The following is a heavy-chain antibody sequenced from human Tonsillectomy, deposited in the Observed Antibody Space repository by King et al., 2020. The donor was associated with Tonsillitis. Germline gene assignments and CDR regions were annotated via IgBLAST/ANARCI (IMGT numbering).Heavy chain of an antibody. CDR1: GFSFSSYA. CDR2: ISYDGSNK. V-gene: IGHV3-33*05. CDR3: ARERLWSSGWVIDS. J-gene: IGHJ4*02. Sequence: VQLVESEGGVVQPGRSLRLSCAASGFSFSSYAVHWVRQAPGKGLDWIAVISYDGSNKNYADSVKGRFTISRDNSNNTLYLQMNSLRVEDTAVYYCARERLWSSGWVIDSWRQGPRVTVS. D-gene: IGHD6-19*01.